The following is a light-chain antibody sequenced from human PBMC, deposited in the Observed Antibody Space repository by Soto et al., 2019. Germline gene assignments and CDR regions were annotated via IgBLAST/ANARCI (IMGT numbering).Light chain of an antibody. CDR1: SEHSNYA. Sequence: QAVVTQSPTASASLVASVNLTCTLSSEHSNYASEWHQQQPEKGPRYLMKLNRDGSPSKGDGIPNRFSGSSSGAERYLTISSLQSEDEADCYCQTWGTGIVIFGGGTKLTVL. CDR2: LNRDGSP. CDR3: QTWGTGIVI. J-gene: IGLJ2*01. V-gene: IGLV4-69*01.